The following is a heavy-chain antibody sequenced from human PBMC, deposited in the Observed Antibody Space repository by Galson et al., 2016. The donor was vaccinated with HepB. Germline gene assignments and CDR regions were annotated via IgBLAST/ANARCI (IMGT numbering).Heavy chain of an antibody. V-gene: IGHV3-7*01. D-gene: IGHD6-19*01. CDR3: ASGYTSGV. CDR1: GLTISAYG. J-gene: IGHJ3*01. CDR2: INQDASGK. Sequence: SLRLSREATGLTISAYGMSWVRKAPWKGLEWGASINQDASGKYYVDSVKGRFSISRDNVKNTLWLQMSGLRVDDTSMYYCASGYTSGVWGQGTMVTVSS.